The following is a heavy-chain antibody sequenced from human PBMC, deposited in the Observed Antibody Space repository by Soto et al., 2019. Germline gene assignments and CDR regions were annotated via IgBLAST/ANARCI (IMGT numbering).Heavy chain of an antibody. Sequence: QVQLQESGPGLVKPSETLSLTCTVSGDSISSYYWSWIRQPAGKGLEWIGRIHSSGNTNYNPSLKSRVTMSVDTSKNPFSLSLSSVTAADTAVYYCARSLGTSGSFNWFDPWGQGTLVTVSS. D-gene: IGHD3-10*01. J-gene: IGHJ5*02. CDR1: GDSISSYY. CDR2: IHSSGNT. CDR3: ARSLGTSGSFNWFDP. V-gene: IGHV4-4*07.